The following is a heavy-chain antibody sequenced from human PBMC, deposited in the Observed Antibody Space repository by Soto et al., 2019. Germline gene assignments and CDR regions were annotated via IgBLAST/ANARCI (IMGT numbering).Heavy chain of an antibody. D-gene: IGHD3-22*01. CDR1: GYTFTSYG. CDR3: ARDQRVVVITSDSHAFDI. V-gene: IGHV1-18*01. Sequence: GASVKVSCKASGYTFTSYGISWVRQAPGQGLEWMGWISAYNDNTNYAQKLQGRVTITTDTSTSTAYMELRSLISDDTAVYYCARDQRVVVITSDSHAFDIWGQGTMVTV. J-gene: IGHJ3*02. CDR2: ISAYNDNT.